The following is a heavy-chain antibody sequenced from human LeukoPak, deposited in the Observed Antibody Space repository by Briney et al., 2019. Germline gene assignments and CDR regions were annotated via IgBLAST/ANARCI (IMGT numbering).Heavy chain of an antibody. CDR2: ISGSGGSI. CDR3: AKEPLYCGGDCYEPFDY. V-gene: IGHV3-23*01. J-gene: IGHJ4*02. D-gene: IGHD2-21*02. Sequence: GGSLRLSXAASGFTFSSYAMSWVRQAPGKGLEWVSTISGSGGSIYYADSVKGRFTISRDNSKNTLYLQMNSLRAEDTAVYYCAKEPLYCGGDCYEPFDYWGQGTLVTVSP. CDR1: GFTFSSYA.